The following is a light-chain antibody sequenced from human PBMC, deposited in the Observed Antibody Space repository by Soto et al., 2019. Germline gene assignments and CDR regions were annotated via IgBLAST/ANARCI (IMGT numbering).Light chain of an antibody. CDR1: QNIERW. V-gene: IGKV1-5*01. Sequence: DIQMTQSPSTVSASVGDRVRLTCRASQNIERWQAWYQQKPGKAPKLLLYDVSTLQSGVPSRFSGSGSGTDFTLTISCLQSEGFATYYCQQYYSYPRTFGQGTKVDIK. CDR3: QQYYSYPRT. CDR2: DVS. J-gene: IGKJ1*01.